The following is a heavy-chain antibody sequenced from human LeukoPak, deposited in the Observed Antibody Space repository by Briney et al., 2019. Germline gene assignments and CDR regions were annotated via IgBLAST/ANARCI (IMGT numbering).Heavy chain of an antibody. CDR2: FYSEDGET. J-gene: IGHJ4*02. V-gene: IGHV1-24*01. CDR3: ATAWENIQSDHRSPFDY. Sequence: GASVTVSCTVSGYTLTELSMHWVRQAPGKGLEWMGGFYSEDGETIYAQKFQGRVTMTEDTSTDTAYMVLSSLRSEDTAVYYCATAWENIQSDHRSPFDYWGQGTLVTVSS. D-gene: IGHD1-26*01. CDR1: GYTLTELS.